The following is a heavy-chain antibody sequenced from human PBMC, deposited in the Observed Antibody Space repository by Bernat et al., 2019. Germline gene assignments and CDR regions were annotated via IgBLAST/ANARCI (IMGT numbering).Heavy chain of an antibody. CDR2: IRSSGSSI. Sequence: EEQLVESGGGLVQPGGSLRHSCAASGFTFRNHEMNWVRQAPGKGLEWMSYIRSSGSSIYYAESVKGRFTISRDDAKTSLYLEMNNLKADDTAVYYCVRGGYCSGGSCYSFHAFDIWGQGTMVTVSS. CDR3: VRGGYCSGGSCYSFHAFDI. CDR1: GFTFRNHE. J-gene: IGHJ3*02. V-gene: IGHV3-48*03. D-gene: IGHD2-15*01.